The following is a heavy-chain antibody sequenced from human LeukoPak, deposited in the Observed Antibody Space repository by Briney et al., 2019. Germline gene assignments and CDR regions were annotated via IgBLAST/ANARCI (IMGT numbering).Heavy chain of an antibody. Sequence: SVKVSCKASGGTFSSYAISWVRQAPGQGLEWMGGIIPIFGTANYAQKFQGRVTITTDESTSTAYMELSSLRSEGTAVYYCARAQQLVNYMDVWGKGTTVTVSS. CDR1: GGTFSSYA. V-gene: IGHV1-69*05. CDR2: IIPIFGTA. D-gene: IGHD6-6*01. J-gene: IGHJ6*03. CDR3: ARAQQLVNYMDV.